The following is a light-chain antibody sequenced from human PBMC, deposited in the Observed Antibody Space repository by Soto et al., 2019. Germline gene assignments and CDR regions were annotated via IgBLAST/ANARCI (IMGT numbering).Light chain of an antibody. Sequence: EIVMTQSPATLSVSPGERATLSCRASQSAWNNLAWYQQKPGQPPRLLIYGASTGATSIPARLSASGSGTEFTLTISSLQSEDFAVYYCQQYNDCPLTFRGGTKVEIK. CDR3: QQYNDCPLT. CDR1: QSAWNN. J-gene: IGKJ4*01. V-gene: IGKV3D-15*01. CDR2: GAS.